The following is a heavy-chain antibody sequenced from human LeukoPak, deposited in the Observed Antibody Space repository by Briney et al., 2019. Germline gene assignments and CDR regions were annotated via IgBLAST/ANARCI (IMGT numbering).Heavy chain of an antibody. CDR3: ARRDDSSGYHKIFDY. D-gene: IGHD3-22*01. CDR2: IYYGENT. V-gene: IGHV4-39*01. Sequence: NPSETPSLTCTVSGGSISSGPYYWGWIRRLPGKGLEWIGNIYYGENTYYNPSLKSRVTISIDTSKNQFYLKLSSLTAADTAVYYCARRDDSSGYHKIFDYWGPGTLVTVSS. CDR1: GGSISSGPYY. J-gene: IGHJ4*02.